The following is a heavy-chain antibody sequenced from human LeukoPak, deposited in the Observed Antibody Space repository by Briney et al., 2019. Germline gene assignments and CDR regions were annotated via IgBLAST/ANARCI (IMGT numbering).Heavy chain of an antibody. CDR2: INHSGST. J-gene: IGHJ4*02. V-gene: IGHV4-34*01. CDR3: ATSPGSDLVTTPAFFDY. D-gene: IGHD5-12*01. CDR1: GGSFSGYY. Sequence: SETLSLTCAVGGGSFSGYYWSWIRQPPGKGLEWIGEINHSGSTNYNPSLKSRVTISVDTSKNQFSLKLSSVTAADTAVYYCATSPGSDLVTTPAFFDYWGQGTLVTVSS.